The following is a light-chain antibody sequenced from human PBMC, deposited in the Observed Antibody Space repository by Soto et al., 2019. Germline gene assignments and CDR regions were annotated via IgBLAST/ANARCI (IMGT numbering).Light chain of an antibody. CDR1: QRISSSH. CDR3: QQYGSSST. V-gene: IGKV3-20*01. J-gene: IGKJ2*02. CDR2: AAS. Sequence: EIVLTQSPGTLSLSPGETATLSCRASQRISSSHLAWYQQKPGQAPRLLIYAASSRATGIPDRFSGSGSGTDFTLTISILEPEDAAVYYCQQYGSSSTFGQGTKLEIK.